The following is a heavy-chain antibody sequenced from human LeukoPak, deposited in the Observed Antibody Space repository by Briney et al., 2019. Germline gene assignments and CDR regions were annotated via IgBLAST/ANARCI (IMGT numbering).Heavy chain of an antibody. CDR1: GYSISSGYY. V-gene: IGHV4-38-2*01. J-gene: IGHJ4*02. CDR3: ARRLVVLQGFDY. Sequence: SETLSLTCAVSGYSISSGYYWSWIRQPPGKGLEWIGSIYHSGSTYYNPSLKSRVTISVDTSKNQFSLKLSSVTAADTAVYYCARRLVVLQGFDYWGQGTLVTVSS. CDR2: IYHSGST. D-gene: IGHD3-16*02.